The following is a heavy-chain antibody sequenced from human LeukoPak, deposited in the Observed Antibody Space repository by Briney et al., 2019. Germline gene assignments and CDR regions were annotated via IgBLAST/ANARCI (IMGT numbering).Heavy chain of an antibody. CDR1: GFTFSSYW. V-gene: IGHV3-7*03. Sequence: GGPLRLSCAASGFTFSSYWMNWARKAPGKRLERVASINHNGNVNYYVDSVNSRFTISRDNANNSLYLQMSNLRAEDTPVYFSARGGGLDVWGQGATVTVSS. J-gene: IGHJ6*02. CDR2: INHNGNVN. CDR3: ARGGGLDV. D-gene: IGHD3-16*01.